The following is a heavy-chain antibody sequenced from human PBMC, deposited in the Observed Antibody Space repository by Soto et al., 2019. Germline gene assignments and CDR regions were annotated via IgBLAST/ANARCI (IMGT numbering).Heavy chain of an antibody. CDR3: ARDAVLYSGYELDNWFDP. CDR1: GFTFSSYG. CDR2: IWNDGTNK. J-gene: IGHJ5*02. D-gene: IGHD5-12*01. V-gene: IGHV3-33*01. Sequence: GSLRLSCAASGFTFSSYGMHWVRQAPGKGLEWVAVIWNDGTNKYYGDSVKGRFTVSRDNSKNMLYLQMNSLRGEDTAVYYCARDAVLYSGYELDNWFDPWGQGTAVTVS.